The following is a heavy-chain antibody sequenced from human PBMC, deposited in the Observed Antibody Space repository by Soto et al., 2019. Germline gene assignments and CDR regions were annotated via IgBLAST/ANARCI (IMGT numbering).Heavy chain of an antibody. CDR3: ARVWDYDFWSSYPDY. Sequence: SETLSLTCAVSGGSISSGGYSWSWIRQPPGKGLEWIGYMYHSGSTYYNPSLKSRVTISIDRSKNQFSLKLSSVTAADTAVYYCARVWDYDFWSSYPDYWGQGTLVTVSS. J-gene: IGHJ4*02. CDR1: GGSISSGGYS. D-gene: IGHD3-3*01. CDR2: MYHSGST. V-gene: IGHV4-30-2*01.